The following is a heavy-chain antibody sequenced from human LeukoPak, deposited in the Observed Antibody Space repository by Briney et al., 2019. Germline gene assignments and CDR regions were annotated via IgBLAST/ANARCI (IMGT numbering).Heavy chain of an antibody. CDR1: GYTLTELS. V-gene: IGHV1-24*01. J-gene: IGHJ6*02. CDR3: ASRSSSWSSYYYGMDV. Sequence: GASVKVSCKVSGYTLTELSMHWVRQAPGKGLGWMGGFDPEDGETIYAQKFQGRVTMTEDTSTDTAYMELSSLRSEDTAVYYCASRSSSWSSYYYGMDVWGQGTTVTVSS. D-gene: IGHD6-13*01. CDR2: FDPEDGET.